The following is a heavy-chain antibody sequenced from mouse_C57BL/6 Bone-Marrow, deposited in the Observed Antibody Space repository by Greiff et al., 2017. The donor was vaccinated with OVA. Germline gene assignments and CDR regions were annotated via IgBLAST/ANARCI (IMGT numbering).Heavy chain of an antibody. CDR3: ARHIPFAY. CDR2: ISSGGSYT. V-gene: IGHV5-6*01. Sequence: EVMLVESGGDLVKPGGSLKLSCAASGFTFSSYGMSWVRQTPDKRLEWVATISSGGSYTYYPDSVKGRFTISRDNAKNTLYLQMSSLKSEDTAMYCCARHIPFAYWGQGTLVTVSA. CDR1: GFTFSSYG. J-gene: IGHJ3*01.